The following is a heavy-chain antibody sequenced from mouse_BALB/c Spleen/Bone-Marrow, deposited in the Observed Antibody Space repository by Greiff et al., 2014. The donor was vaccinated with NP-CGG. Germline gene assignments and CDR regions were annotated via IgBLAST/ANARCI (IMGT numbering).Heavy chain of an antibody. Sequence: EVKLVESGGGLVQPGGSLKLSCAASGFTFSSYGMSWVRQTPDKRLELVATINSNGGSTYYPDSVKGRLTISRDNAKNTLYLQMSSLKSEDTAMYYCARDYYGSSDYWGQGTTLTVSS. CDR2: INSNGGST. CDR1: GFTFSSYG. J-gene: IGHJ2*01. CDR3: ARDYYGSSDY. D-gene: IGHD1-1*01. V-gene: IGHV5-6-3*01.